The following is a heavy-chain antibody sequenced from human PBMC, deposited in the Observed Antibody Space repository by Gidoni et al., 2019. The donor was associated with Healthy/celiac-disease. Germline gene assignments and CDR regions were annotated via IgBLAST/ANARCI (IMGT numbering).Heavy chain of an antibody. V-gene: IGHV4-39*01. Sequence: QLQLQESGPGLVKPSETLSLTCTVSGGSISRSSYYWGWIRQPPGKGLEWIGSIYYSGSTYYNPSLKSRVTISVDTSKNQFSLKLSSVTAADTAVYYCAMGYYYDSSGYYHAAFDIWGQGTMVTVSS. D-gene: IGHD3-22*01. CDR2: IYYSGST. CDR1: GGSISRSSYY. CDR3: AMGYYYDSSGYYHAAFDI. J-gene: IGHJ3*02.